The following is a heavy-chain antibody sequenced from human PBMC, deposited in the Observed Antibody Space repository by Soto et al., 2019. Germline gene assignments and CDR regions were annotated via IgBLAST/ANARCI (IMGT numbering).Heavy chain of an antibody. Sequence: GASVKVSCKASGYTFTSYGISWVRQAPGQGLEWMGWISAYNGNTNYAQKLQGRVTMTTDTSTSTAYMELRSLRSDDTAVYYCARGTMAPVSCVWFDPWGQGTLVTVSS. J-gene: IGHJ5*02. V-gene: IGHV1-18*01. CDR1: GYTFTSYG. D-gene: IGHD2-8*01. CDR3: ARGTMAPVSCVWFDP. CDR2: ISAYNGNT.